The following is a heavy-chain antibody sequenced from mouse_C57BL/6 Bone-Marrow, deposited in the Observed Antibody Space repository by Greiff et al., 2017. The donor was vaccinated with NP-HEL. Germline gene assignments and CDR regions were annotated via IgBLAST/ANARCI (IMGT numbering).Heavy chain of an antibody. D-gene: IGHD4-1*01. CDR2: IYPGSGST. V-gene: IGHV1-55*01. CDR1: GYTFTSYW. Sequence: VQLQQPGAELVKPGASVKMSCKASGYTFTSYWITWVKQRPGQGLEWIGDIYPGSGSTNYNEKFKSKATLTVDTSSSTAYMQLSSLTSEDSAVYYCARGETGTRWYFDVWGTGTTVTVSS. CDR3: ARGETGTRWYFDV. J-gene: IGHJ1*03.